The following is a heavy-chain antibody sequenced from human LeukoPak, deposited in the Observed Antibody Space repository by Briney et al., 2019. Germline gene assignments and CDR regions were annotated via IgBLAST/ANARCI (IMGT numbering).Heavy chain of an antibody. CDR2: IYYSGHT. Sequence: SETLSLTCTVSGDSISSGDYYWGWIRQPPGKGLEWIGSIYYSGHTYYNPSLKSRVTISVDTSKNQFSLKLSSVTAADTAVYYCARQFYGSGSYYRDYWGQGTLVTVSS. D-gene: IGHD3-10*01. CDR1: GDSISSGDYY. CDR3: ARQFYGSGSYYRDY. J-gene: IGHJ4*02. V-gene: IGHV4-39*01.